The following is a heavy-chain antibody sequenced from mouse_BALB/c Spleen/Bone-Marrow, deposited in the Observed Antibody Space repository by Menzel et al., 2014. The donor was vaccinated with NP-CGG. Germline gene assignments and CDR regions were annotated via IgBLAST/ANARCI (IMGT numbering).Heavy chain of an antibody. J-gene: IGHJ2*01. CDR2: INPSTGYT. Sequence: QVQLQQSGAELAKPGASVKMSCKASGYTFTSYWMHWVKQRPGQGLEWIGYINPSTGYTEYNQKFKDKATLTADKSSCTAYMQLSGLTSEDSAVYYCARRAVRYFDYWGQGTTLTVSS. CDR3: ARRAVRYFDY. D-gene: IGHD2-13*01. CDR1: GYTFTSYW. V-gene: IGHV1-7*01.